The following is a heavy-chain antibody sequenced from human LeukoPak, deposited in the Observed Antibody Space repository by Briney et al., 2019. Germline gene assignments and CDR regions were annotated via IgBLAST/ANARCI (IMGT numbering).Heavy chain of an antibody. Sequence: GGSLRLSCAASEFTLTTFAMNWVRQAPGKGLEWVSSISGRGDATDYADSVKGRFTISRDSSKNTVSLQMDSLRAEDTAVYYCARGPTIFGDVTVYYYYMDVWGKGTPVTVSS. CDR2: ISGRGDAT. CDR1: EFTLTTFA. CDR3: ARGPTIFGDVTVYYYYMDV. D-gene: IGHD3-3*01. V-gene: IGHV3-23*01. J-gene: IGHJ6*03.